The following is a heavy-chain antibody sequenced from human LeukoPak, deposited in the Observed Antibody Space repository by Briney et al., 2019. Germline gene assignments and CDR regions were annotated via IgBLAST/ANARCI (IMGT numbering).Heavy chain of an antibody. D-gene: IGHD4-11*01. J-gene: IGHJ5*02. CDR3: ARDYSNFGWFDP. V-gene: IGHV4-61*02. CDR1: GGSISSGSYY. CDR2: IYTSGST. Sequence: SQTLSLTCTVPGGSISSGSYYWSWIRQPAGKGLEWIGRIYTSGSTNYNPSLKSRVTISVDTSKNQFSLKLSSVTAADTAVYYCARDYSNFGWFDPWGQGTLVTVSS.